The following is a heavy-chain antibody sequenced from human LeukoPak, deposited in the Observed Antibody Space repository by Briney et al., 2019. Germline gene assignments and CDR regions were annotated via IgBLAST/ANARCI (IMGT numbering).Heavy chain of an antibody. J-gene: IGHJ4*02. CDR1: GFTFSSYS. Sequence: GGSLRLSCAASGFTFSSYSMNWVRQAPGKGLEWVSYITSSSSSIYYTDSVKGRFTISRDNAKNSRYLRMNGLRAEDTAVYYCATSQGHLDYWGQGTLVTVSS. CDR2: ITSSSSSI. CDR3: ATSQGHLDY. V-gene: IGHV3-48*01.